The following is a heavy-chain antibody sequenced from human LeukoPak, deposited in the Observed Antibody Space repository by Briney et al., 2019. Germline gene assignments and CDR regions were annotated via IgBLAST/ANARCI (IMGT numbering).Heavy chain of an antibody. CDR2: INPSGGST. CDR3: ARDGVSVQVVRESGGMDV. J-gene: IGHJ6*02. V-gene: IGHV1-46*01. CDR1: GYTFTSYY. D-gene: IGHD3-22*01. Sequence: ASVKVSCKASGYTFTSYYMHWVRQAPGQGLEWVGIINPSGGSTSYAQKFQGRVTMTRDTSTSTVYMELSSLRCEDTAVYYCARDGVSVQVVRESGGMDVWGQGTTVTVSS.